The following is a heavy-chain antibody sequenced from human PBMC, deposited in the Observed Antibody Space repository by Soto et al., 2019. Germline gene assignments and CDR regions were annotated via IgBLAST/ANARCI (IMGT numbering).Heavy chain of an antibody. D-gene: IGHD4-4*01. Sequence: QVQLVESGGGVVQPGRSLRLSCAASGFTFSSHVMHWVRQAPGKGLEWVALISYDGSNEYYADSVKGRFTISRDNSKNTLYLQMNSLRTEDTAMYCCAREVVSKGSVDDWGQGTLVTVSS. CDR3: AREVVSKGSVDD. CDR2: ISYDGSNE. V-gene: IGHV3-30-3*01. CDR1: GFTFSSHV. J-gene: IGHJ4*02.